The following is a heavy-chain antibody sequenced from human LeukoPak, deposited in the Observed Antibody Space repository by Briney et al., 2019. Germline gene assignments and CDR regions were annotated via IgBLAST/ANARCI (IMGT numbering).Heavy chain of an antibody. CDR2: MNPNSGNT. J-gene: IGHJ3*02. V-gene: IGHV1-8*01. CDR1: GYTFTSYD. Sequence: GASVKVSCKASGYTFTSYDINWVRQATGQGLEWMGWMNPNSGNTGYAQKFQGRVTMTRNTSISTAYMELSSLRSEDTAVYYCARGSNITIFGVVIFPDAFDIWGQGTMVTVSS. CDR3: ARGSNITIFGVVIFPDAFDI. D-gene: IGHD3-3*01.